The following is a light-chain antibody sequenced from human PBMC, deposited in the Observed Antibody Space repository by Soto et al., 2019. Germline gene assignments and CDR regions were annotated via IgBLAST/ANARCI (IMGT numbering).Light chain of an antibody. Sequence: QAVVTQPPSASGTPGQRVTIPCSGSSSNIGNNVVTWYQQFPGAAPTVIIYRYSHRPSGVPDRFSGSQSGTSASLAISGLQSEDEADYYCAAWDDTLNSPVFGGGTKLTVL. J-gene: IGLJ3*02. CDR3: AAWDDTLNSPV. CDR1: SSNIGNNV. CDR2: RYS. V-gene: IGLV1-44*01.